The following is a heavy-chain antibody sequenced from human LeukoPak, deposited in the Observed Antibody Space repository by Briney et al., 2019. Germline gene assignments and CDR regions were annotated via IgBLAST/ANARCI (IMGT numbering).Heavy chain of an antibody. CDR2: VSDNGHGT. CDR1: GFTFSTYA. J-gene: IGHJ4*02. CDR3: ARDSSGWTGAYFDY. V-gene: IGHV3-23*01. Sequence: GGSLRLSCAASGFTFSTYAMNWVRQAPGKGLEWVSSVSDNGHGTYYTDSVKGRFTISRDNSKNSLYLQMNSLRAEDTAVYYCARDSSGWTGAYFDYWGQGTLVTVSS. D-gene: IGHD6-19*01.